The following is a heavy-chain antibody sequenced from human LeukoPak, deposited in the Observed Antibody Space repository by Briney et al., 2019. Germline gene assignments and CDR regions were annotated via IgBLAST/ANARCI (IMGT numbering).Heavy chain of an antibody. CDR2: ISDGGRNK. J-gene: IGHJ4*02. D-gene: IGHD6-13*01. CDR1: GFTFNNYG. CDR3: AKDRETTASGTFDF. V-gene: IGHV3-30*18. Sequence: GGSLRLSCAASGFTFNNYGMHYVRQAPGKGLEWVAVISDGGRNKNYADSVKGRFTISRDSSNNTLYLQMNSLRAEDTGVYFCAKDRETTASGTFDFRGQGTLVTVSS.